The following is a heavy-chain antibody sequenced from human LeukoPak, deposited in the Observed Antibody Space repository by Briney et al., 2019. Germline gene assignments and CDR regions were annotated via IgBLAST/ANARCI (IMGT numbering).Heavy chain of an antibody. D-gene: IGHD1-26*01. CDR2: IKEDGSEK. J-gene: IGHJ4*02. V-gene: IGHV3-7*01. CDR3: VRAGWELDY. CDR1: GFTFSKYW. Sequence: GGSLRLSCAASGFTFSKYWMAWVRQAPGKGLQWVAHIKEDGSEKYYLDSVRGRFTIGRDDAKSSLYLQMTSLRAEDTALYYCVRAGWELDYWGQGTPVTVSS.